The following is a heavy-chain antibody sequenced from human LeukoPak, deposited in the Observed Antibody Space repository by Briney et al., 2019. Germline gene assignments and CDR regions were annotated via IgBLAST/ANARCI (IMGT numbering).Heavy chain of an antibody. CDR1: GYTFTGYY. V-gene: IGHV1-2*02. CDR2: INPNSGGT. Sequence: ASVKVSCKASGYTFTGYYMHWVRQAPGQGLGWMGWINPNSGGTNYAQKFQGRVTMTRDTSISTAYMELSRLRSDDTAVYYCARSCTNGVCYSEPNWFDPWGQGTLVTVSS. D-gene: IGHD2-8*01. CDR3: ARSCTNGVCYSEPNWFDP. J-gene: IGHJ5*02.